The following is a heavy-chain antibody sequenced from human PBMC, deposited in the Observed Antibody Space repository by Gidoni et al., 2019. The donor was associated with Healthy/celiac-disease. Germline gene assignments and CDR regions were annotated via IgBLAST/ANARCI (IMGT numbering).Heavy chain of an antibody. CDR1: GGTFSSYT. J-gene: IGHJ4*02. D-gene: IGHD2-2*01. Sequence: QVQLVQSGAEVKKPGSSVKVSCTASGGTFSSYTISWVRQAPGQGLEWMGRIIPILGIANYAQKFQGRVTITADKSTSTAYMELSSLRSEDTAVYYCASLYCSSTSCPWGEGDYWGQGTLVTVSS. CDR2: IIPILGIA. CDR3: ASLYCSSTSCPWGEGDY. V-gene: IGHV1-69*02.